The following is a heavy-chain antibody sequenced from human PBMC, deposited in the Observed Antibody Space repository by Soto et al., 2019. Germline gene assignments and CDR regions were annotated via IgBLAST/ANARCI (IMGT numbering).Heavy chain of an antibody. D-gene: IGHD3-22*01. V-gene: IGHV1-3*01. Sequence: ASVKVSCKASGYTFTSYVIHWVRQAPGQRLEWMGWINAGNGNTKYSQKFQGRVTIARDTSASTAYMELSSLRSEDTAVYYCAGGDYHDRNDYYPLAYWGQGALVTVSS. CDR1: GYTFTSYV. CDR3: AGGDYHDRNDYYPLAY. CDR2: INAGNGNT. J-gene: IGHJ4*02.